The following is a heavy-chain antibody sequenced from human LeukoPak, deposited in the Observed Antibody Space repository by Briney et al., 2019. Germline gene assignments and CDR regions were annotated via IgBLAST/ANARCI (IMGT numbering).Heavy chain of an antibody. Sequence: SETLSLTCTVSGGSISSGDYYWSWIRQPPGKGLEWIGYIPYSGSTYYNPSLRSRVTISVYRDKNQFSLKLSSVTAADTAVYYCARDTRDSSGPTGFQHWGQGTLVTVSS. CDR3: ARDTRDSSGPTGFQH. V-gene: IGHV4-30-4*01. CDR2: IPYSGST. J-gene: IGHJ1*01. CDR1: GGSISSGDYY. D-gene: IGHD3-22*01.